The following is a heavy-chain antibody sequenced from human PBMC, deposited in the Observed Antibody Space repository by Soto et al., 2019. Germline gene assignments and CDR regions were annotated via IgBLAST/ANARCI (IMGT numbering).Heavy chain of an antibody. Sequence: SETLSLTCAVSGGSISSGGYSWSWIRQPPGKGLEWIGYIYHSGSTYYNPSLKSRVTISVDRSKNQFSLKLSSVTAADTAMYYCARRRGFPYYYGMDVWGQWTTVTVSS. V-gene: IGHV4-30-2*01. CDR3: ARRRGFPYYYGMDV. J-gene: IGHJ6*02. CDR2: IYHSGST. CDR1: GGSISSGGYS. D-gene: IGHD5-12*01.